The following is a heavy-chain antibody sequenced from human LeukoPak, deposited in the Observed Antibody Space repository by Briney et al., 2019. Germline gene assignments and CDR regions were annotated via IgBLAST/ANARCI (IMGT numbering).Heavy chain of an antibody. CDR2: ISGSGGGT. V-gene: IGHV3-23*01. J-gene: IGHJ4*02. CDR3: AKDLGGRGTTSFDY. Sequence: GGSLRLSCAASGFTFSTYWMAWVRQAPGKGLEWVSAISGSGGGTYYADSVKGRFTISRDNSKNTLYLQMNSLRAEDTAVYYCAKDLGGRGTTSFDYWGQGTLVTVSS. CDR1: GFTFSTYW. D-gene: IGHD1-26*01.